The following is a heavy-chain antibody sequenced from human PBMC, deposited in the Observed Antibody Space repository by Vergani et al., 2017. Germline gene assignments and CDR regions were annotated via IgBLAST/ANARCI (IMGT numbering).Heavy chain of an antibody. D-gene: IGHD3-10*01. CDR2: INHSGST. CDR1: GGSISSSNW. J-gene: IGHJ4*02. CDR3: GGGDYYGSGSPPGY. Sequence: QVQLQESGPGLVKPSGTLSLTCAVSGGSISSSNWWSWVRQPPGKGLEWIGEINHSGSTNYNPSLKSRVTISVDTSKNQFSLKLSSVTAADTAVYYCGGGDYYGSGSPPGYWGQGTLVTVSS. V-gene: IGHV4-4*02.